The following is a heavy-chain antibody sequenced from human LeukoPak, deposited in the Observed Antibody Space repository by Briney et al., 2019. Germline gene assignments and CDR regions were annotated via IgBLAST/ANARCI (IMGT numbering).Heavy chain of an antibody. CDR2: IYYSGST. Sequence: PSETLSLTCTVPGDSISSYYWSWIRQPPGKGLEWIGYIYYSGSTNYSPSLKSRVTISVDTSKNQFSLKLSSVTAADTAVYYCARSERIIMILGGAFDIWGQGTVVTVSS. CDR1: GDSISSYY. J-gene: IGHJ3*02. CDR3: ARSERIIMILGGAFDI. V-gene: IGHV4-59*08. D-gene: IGHD3-22*01.